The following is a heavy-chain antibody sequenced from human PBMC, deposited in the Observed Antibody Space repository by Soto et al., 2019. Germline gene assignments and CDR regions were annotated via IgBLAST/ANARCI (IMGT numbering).Heavy chain of an antibody. Sequence: LSLTCAVYGGSFSGYYWSWIRQPPGKGLEWIGEINHSGSTNYNPSLKSRVTIPVDTSKNQFSLKLSSVTAADTAVYYCARHTFSKDCGGDCYFFDYWGQGTLVTVSS. V-gene: IGHV4-34*01. J-gene: IGHJ4*02. CDR3: ARHTFSKDCGGDCYFFDY. CDR1: GGSFSGYY. CDR2: INHSGST. D-gene: IGHD2-21*02.